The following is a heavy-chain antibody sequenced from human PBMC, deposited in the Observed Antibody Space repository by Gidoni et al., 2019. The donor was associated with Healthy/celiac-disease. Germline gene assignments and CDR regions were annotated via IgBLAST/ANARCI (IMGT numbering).Heavy chain of an antibody. Sequence: EVQLLESGGGLVQPGGSLRLPCPASGFTFSSCAMSWVRQGPGKGLGWVSAISGSGGSTYYADSVKGRFTISRDNSKNTLYLQMNSLRAEDTAVYYCAKVDRGKWELLPGYYFDYWGQGTLVTVSS. V-gene: IGHV3-23*01. J-gene: IGHJ4*02. CDR2: ISGSGGST. D-gene: IGHD1-26*01. CDR1: GFTFSSCA. CDR3: AKVDRGKWELLPGYYFDY.